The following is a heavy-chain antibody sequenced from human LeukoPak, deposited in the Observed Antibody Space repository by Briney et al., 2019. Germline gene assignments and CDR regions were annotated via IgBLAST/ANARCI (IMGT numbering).Heavy chain of an antibody. V-gene: IGHV3-21*01. J-gene: IGHJ3*02. Sequence: GRSLRLSCAASGFTFSSYSMNWVRQAPGKGLEWVSSISSSSSYIYYADSVKGRFTISRDNAKNSLYLQMNSLRAEDTAVYYCARDRGIAVAGTPSDAFDIWGQGTMVTVSS. CDR3: ARDRGIAVAGTPSDAFDI. D-gene: IGHD6-19*01. CDR1: GFTFSSYS. CDR2: ISSSSSYI.